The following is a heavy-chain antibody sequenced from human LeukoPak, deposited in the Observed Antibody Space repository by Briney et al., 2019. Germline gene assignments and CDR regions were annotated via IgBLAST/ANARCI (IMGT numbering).Heavy chain of an antibody. D-gene: IGHD5-12*01. V-gene: IGHV3-30*02. CDR2: IWYDGSNK. CDR3: AKDPRGYSGYDLGYYFDY. Sequence: PGGSLRLSCAASGFTFSSYGMHWVRQAPGKGLEWVAVIWYDGSNKYYADSVKGRFTISRDNSKNTLYLQMNSLRAEDTAVYYCAKDPRGYSGYDLGYYFDYWGQGTLVTVSS. J-gene: IGHJ4*02. CDR1: GFTFSSYG.